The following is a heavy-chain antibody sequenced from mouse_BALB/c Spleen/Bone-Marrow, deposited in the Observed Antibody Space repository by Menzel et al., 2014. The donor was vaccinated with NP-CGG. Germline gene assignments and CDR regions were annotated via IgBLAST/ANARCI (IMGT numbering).Heavy chain of an antibody. J-gene: IGHJ3*01. D-gene: IGHD2-14*01. CDR3: AREDRYEACFPF. V-gene: IGHV3-1*02. CDR1: GYSITSGDT. Sequence: EVQGEESGPDLVKPSQSLSLTCTVTGYSITSGDTCHWIRQFPGNKLEWIAYIHYSGYTDYNQSLKSRISITRDTSKNQFFLQLNAVTTEDTATYYCAREDRYEACFPFWGEGTLVTVSA. CDR2: IHYSGYT.